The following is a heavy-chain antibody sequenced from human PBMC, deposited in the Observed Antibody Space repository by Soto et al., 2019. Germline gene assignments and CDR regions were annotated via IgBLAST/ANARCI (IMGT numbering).Heavy chain of an antibody. CDR1: GFTFSSYA. CDR2: ISGSGGST. D-gene: IGHD4-17*01. CDR3: ASHYGDYETMDD. V-gene: IGHV3-23*01. J-gene: IGHJ4*02. Sequence: GGSLRLSCAASGFTFSSYAMSWVRQAPGKGLEWVSAISGSGGSTYYADSVKGRFTISRDNSKNTLYLQMNGLRAEDTAVYYCASHYGDYETMDDWGQGTLVTVSS.